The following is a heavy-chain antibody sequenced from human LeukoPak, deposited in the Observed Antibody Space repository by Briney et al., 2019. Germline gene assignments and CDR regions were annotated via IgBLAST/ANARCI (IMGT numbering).Heavy chain of an antibody. V-gene: IGHV3-48*01. CDR3: AGSNPYWYFDL. D-gene: IGHD4-23*01. CDR1: GFTFSSYS. CDR2: ISSSSSTI. J-gene: IGHJ2*01. Sequence: GGSLRLSCAAAGFTFSSYSMNWVRQAPGKGLEWVSYISSSSSTIYYADSVKGRFIISRDNAKNSLYLQMNSLRAEDTAVYYCAGSNPYWYFDLWGRGTLVTVSS.